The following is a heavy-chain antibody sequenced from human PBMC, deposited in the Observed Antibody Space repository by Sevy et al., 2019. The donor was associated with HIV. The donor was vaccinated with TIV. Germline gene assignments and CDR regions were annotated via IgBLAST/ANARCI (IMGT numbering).Heavy chain of an antibody. CDR1: GFSFSDYT. J-gene: IGHJ5*01. V-gene: IGHV3-21*01. CDR3: TRVRGLLGWFDS. D-gene: IGHD3-10*01. Sequence: GGSLRLSCEASGFSFSDYTMTWVRQAPGKGLEWVSSMSSSITYTYYADSLKGRFTISRDNAKSSLYLQMNSLRAEDTAVYYCTRVRGLLGWFDSWGQGTLVTVSS. CDR2: MSSSITYT.